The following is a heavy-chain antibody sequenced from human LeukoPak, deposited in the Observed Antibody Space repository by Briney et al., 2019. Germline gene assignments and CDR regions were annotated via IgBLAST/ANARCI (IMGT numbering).Heavy chain of an antibody. D-gene: IGHD3-10*01. V-gene: IGHV4-39*01. CDR3: ASAMVRGVIIHFDY. Sequence: SCYWMSLVRPAPGKGVGWFGSIYYSGSTYYNPSLKSRVTISVDTSKNQFSLKLSSVTAADTAVYYCASAMVRGVIIHFDYWGQGTLVTVSS. CDR1: SCY. J-gene: IGHJ4*02. CDR2: IYYSGST.